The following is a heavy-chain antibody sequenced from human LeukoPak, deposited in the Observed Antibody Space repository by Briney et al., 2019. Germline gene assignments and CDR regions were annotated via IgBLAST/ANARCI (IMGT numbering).Heavy chain of an antibody. CDR2: IRSTSYGGTP. CDR3: ARDPQADYYFEL. V-gene: IGHV3-49*04. Sequence: PGGSLRLSCTASGFTFGDYALTWVRQAPGKGLEWVAYIRSTSYGGTPEHAASVKSRFTISRDDSKGVAYLQMSSLKSEDTGLYYCARDPQADYYFELWGRGTLVTVSS. CDR1: GFTFGDYA. J-gene: IGHJ2*01. D-gene: IGHD4-11*01.